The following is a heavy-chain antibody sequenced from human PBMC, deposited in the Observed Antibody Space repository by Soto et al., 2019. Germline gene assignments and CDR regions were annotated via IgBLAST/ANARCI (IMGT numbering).Heavy chain of an antibody. D-gene: IGHD1-7*01. J-gene: IGHJ4*02. CDR1: GGFFTSNNW. CDR2: IYRTGST. V-gene: IGHV4-4*02. Sequence: SETLSLTCAVSGGFFTSNNWWTWVRQPPGQGLEWIGEIYRTGSTNYNPSLKSRVTISLDKSENQFSLKVTSLTAADTAVYYCASRDPGTSVDYWGQGTLVTVSS. CDR3: ASRDPGTSVDY.